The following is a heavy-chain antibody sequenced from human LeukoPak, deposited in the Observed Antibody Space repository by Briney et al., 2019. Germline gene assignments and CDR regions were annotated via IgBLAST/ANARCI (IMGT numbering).Heavy chain of an antibody. V-gene: IGHV1-18*01. CDR1: GYTFDSYG. Sequence: ASVKVSCKASGYTFDSYGISWVRQAPGRGLEWMGWISAYNENTNYAQKVQGRAIMTTDKSTSTAYMELRSLRSDDTAVYYCARVGEGSSIDYWGQGTLVTVSS. J-gene: IGHJ4*02. CDR2: ISAYNENT. CDR3: ARVGEGSSIDY. D-gene: IGHD3-16*01.